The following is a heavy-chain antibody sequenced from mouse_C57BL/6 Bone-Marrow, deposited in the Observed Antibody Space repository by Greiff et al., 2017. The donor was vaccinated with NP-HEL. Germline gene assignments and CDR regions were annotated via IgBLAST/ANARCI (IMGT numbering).Heavy chain of an antibody. CDR3: AREPIYYGKDYAMDY. V-gene: IGHV1-52*01. Sequence: QVQLQQPGAELVRPGSSVKLSCKASGYTFTSYWMHWVKQRPIQGLEWIGNIDPSDSETHYNQKFKDKATLTVDKSSSTAYMQLSSLTSEDSAVYYCAREPIYYGKDYAMDYWGQGTSVTVSS. D-gene: IGHD2-1*01. CDR2: IDPSDSET. J-gene: IGHJ4*01. CDR1: GYTFTSYW.